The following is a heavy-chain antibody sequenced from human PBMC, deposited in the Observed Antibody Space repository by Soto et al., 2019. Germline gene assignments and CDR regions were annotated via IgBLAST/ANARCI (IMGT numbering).Heavy chain of an antibody. CDR1: GFTFSTYS. J-gene: IGHJ6*02. CDR2: INNDGGPT. CDR3: ARDQRGYYGMDV. V-gene: IGHV3-74*01. Sequence: EVQLVESGGDLVQPGGSLRLSCAASGFTFSTYSMHWVRQAPGKGLMWVSRINNDGGPTTYADSVKGRFTISRDNAKNTLYLQMNSLRAEDTAVYSCARDQRGYYGMDVWGQGTTVTVSS. D-gene: IGHD6-25*01.